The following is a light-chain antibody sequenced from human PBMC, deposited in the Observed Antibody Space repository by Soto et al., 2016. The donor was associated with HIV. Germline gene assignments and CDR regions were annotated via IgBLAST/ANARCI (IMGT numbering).Light chain of an antibody. V-gene: IGLV3-21*04. CDR2: DDS. CDR3: QVWDRSSDQFV. Sequence: SYILTQPPSLSVAPGRTASITCGGDNIGGKSVHWYQQRPGQAPMLVIYDDSDRPSGIPERLSGSSSGNTATLTISRVEAGDEADYYCQVWDRSSDQFVFGSGTKVTV. J-gene: IGLJ1*01. CDR1: NIGGKS.